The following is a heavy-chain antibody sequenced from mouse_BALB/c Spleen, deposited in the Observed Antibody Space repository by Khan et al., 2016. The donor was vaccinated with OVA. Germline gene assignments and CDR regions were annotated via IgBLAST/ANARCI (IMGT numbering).Heavy chain of an antibody. J-gene: IGHJ2*01. D-gene: IGHD1-1*01. Sequence: EVELVESGPGLVKPSQSLSLTCTVTGYSITSDYAWNWIRQFPGNKLEWMGFISYSGNTNYNPSLKSRISITRETSKNQFFLQLNSVTTEDTATXYCARVYGGDFDYWGQGTTLTVSS. CDR3: ARVYGGDFDY. CDR2: ISYSGNT. CDR1: GYSITSDYA. V-gene: IGHV3-2*02.